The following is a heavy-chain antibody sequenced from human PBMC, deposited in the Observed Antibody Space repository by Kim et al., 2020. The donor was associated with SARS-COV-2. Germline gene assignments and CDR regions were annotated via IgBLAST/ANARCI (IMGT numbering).Heavy chain of an antibody. V-gene: IGHV4-39*01. J-gene: IGHJ4*02. Sequence: SYTPSLKSRVTISVDTSKNQFSLKLSSVTAADTAVYYCARGVVITHFLDYWGQGTLVTVSS. CDR3: ARGVVITHFLDY. D-gene: IGHD3-3*01.